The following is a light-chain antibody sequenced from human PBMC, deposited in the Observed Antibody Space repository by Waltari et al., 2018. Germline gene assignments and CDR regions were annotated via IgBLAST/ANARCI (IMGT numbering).Light chain of an antibody. Sequence: DIQMTQSPSTLSASVGDRVTMTCRARQRIDRWLAWYQQKPGNAPRVIIYESSSLESGVPSRFSGSGFGTEFTLTINNLQPDDFATYYCQQYHSDLLSFGGGTRVEIK. J-gene: IGKJ4*01. CDR1: QRIDRW. CDR3: QQYHSDLLS. CDR2: ESS. V-gene: IGKV1-5*03.